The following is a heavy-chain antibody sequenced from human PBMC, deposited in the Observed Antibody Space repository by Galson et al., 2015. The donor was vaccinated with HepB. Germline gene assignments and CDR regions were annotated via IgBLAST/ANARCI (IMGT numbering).Heavy chain of an antibody. CDR3: AKDVSSSWYVDLGYFDY. D-gene: IGHD6-13*01. J-gene: IGHJ4*02. CDR1: GFTFDDYA. Sequence: SLRLSCAASGFTFDDYAMHWVRQAPGKGLEWVSGISWNSGSIGYADSAKGRFTISRDNAKNSLYLQMNSLRAEDTALYYCAKDVSSSWYVDLGYFDYWGQGTLVTVSS. CDR2: ISWNSGSI. V-gene: IGHV3-9*01.